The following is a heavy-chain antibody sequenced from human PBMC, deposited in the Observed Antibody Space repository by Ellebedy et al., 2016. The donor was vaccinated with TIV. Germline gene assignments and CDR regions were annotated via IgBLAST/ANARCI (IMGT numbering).Heavy chain of an antibody. V-gene: IGHV4-39*07. CDR1: GGSISSSSYY. CDR2: IHYSGTT. D-gene: IGHD3-10*01. Sequence: GSLRLSCTVSGGSISSSSYYWVWFRQSPGKGLEWIGSIHYSGTTYYNPSLKSRITISVDTSKNQFSLNLSSVTAADTAVYYCARMVRGLSGFDYWGQGTLVTVSS. CDR3: ARMVRGLSGFDY. J-gene: IGHJ4*02.